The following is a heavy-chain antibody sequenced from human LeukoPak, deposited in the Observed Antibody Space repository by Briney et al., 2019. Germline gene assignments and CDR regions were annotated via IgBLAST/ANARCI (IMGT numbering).Heavy chain of an antibody. Sequence: ASVKVSCKASGYTFTGCYMHWVRQAPGQGLEWMGWINPNSGGTNYAQKSQGRVTMTRDTSISTAYMELSRLRSDDTAVYYCAREVRTTVASLEYWGQGTLVTVSS. J-gene: IGHJ4*02. D-gene: IGHD4-23*01. CDR3: AREVRTTVASLEY. CDR2: INPNSGGT. CDR1: GYTFTGCY. V-gene: IGHV1-2*02.